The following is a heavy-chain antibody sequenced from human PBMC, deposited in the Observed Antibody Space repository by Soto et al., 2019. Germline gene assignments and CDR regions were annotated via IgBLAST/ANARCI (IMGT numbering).Heavy chain of an antibody. CDR2: IWYDGSNK. J-gene: IGHJ4*02. V-gene: IGHV3-33*01. D-gene: IGHD3-22*01. Sequence: QVQLVESGGGVVQPGRSLRLSCAASGFTFSSYGMHWVRQAPGKGLEWVAVIWYDGSNKYYADSVKGRFTISRDNSKNTLYLQMNSLRAEDTAVYYCARDAYYYDSSGYYPLPYFDYWGQGTLVTGSS. CDR1: GFTFSSYG. CDR3: ARDAYYYDSSGYYPLPYFDY.